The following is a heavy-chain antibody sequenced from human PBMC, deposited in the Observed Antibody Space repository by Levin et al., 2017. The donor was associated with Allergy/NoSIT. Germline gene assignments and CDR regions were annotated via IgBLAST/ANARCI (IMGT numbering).Heavy chain of an antibody. Sequence: SETLSLTCTVSGGSITSSSYYWGWIRQPPGKGLEWIGSYFYSGNTYYSPSHKSRVTISADTSKNQFSLRLTSVTAADTAVYYCARVTGAVVSANPTKASFDYWGQGTLVIVSS. CDR1: GGSITSSSYY. J-gene: IGHJ4*02. V-gene: IGHV4-39*01. CDR3: ARVTGAVVSANPTKASFDY. D-gene: IGHD3-22*01. CDR2: YFYSGNT.